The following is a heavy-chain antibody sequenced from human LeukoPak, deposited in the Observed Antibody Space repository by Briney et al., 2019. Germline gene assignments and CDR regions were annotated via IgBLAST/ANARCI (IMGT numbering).Heavy chain of an antibody. CDR2: IAPSGSS. V-gene: IGHV4-34*01. CDR3: ARVRYAGSHDYDYYMDV. Sequence: SETLSLTCAVYVGSFSSYYWSWIRQSPGKGLEWIGDIAPSGSSNCNPSLKSRVTISVDTSKNQFSLKLTSVTAADTAVYYCARVRYAGSHDYDYYMDVWDKGTSVTVSS. D-gene: IGHD1-26*01. J-gene: IGHJ6*03. CDR1: VGSFSSYY.